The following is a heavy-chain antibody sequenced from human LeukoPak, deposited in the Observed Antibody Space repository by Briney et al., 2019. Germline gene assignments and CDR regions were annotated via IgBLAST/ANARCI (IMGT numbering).Heavy chain of an antibody. V-gene: IGHV3-21*04. CDR1: GFTFSSYS. Sequence: PGGSLRLSCAASGFTFSSYSMNWVRQAPGKGLEWVSSISSSSSYIYYADSVKGRFTISRDNAKNSLYLQMSSLKTEDTAIYYCAKVGGYMSGSDAFDMWGQGTMVTVSS. D-gene: IGHD3-10*01. J-gene: IGHJ3*02. CDR3: AKVGGYMSGSDAFDM. CDR2: ISSSSSYI.